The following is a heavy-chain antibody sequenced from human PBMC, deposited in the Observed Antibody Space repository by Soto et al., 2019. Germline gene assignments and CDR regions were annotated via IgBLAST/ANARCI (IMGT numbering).Heavy chain of an antibody. D-gene: IGHD2-2*02. Sequence: GESLKISCKGSGYSFTSYWIGWVRQMPGKGLEWMGIIYPGDSDTRYSPSFQGQVTISADKSISTAYLQWSSLKASDTAMYYCARLSGCSSTSCYTHMDVWGQGATVTVSS. J-gene: IGHJ6*02. CDR3: ARLSGCSSTSCYTHMDV. CDR2: IYPGDSDT. CDR1: GYSFTSYW. V-gene: IGHV5-51*01.